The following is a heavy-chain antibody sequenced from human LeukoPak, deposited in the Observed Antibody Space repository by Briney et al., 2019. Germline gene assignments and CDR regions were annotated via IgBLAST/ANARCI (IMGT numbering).Heavy chain of an antibody. Sequence: GGSLRLSCAASEFSFSTYGMHWVRQAPGKGLEWVSFIRFVGSNKYYADSVKGRFTISRDNSRNTLYLQMNSLRAEDTAVYYCANRFGKDYYDVSGRTYYMDVWGKGTTVTVSS. CDR3: ANRFGKDYYDVSGRTYYMDV. D-gene: IGHD3-22*01. CDR1: EFSFSTYG. J-gene: IGHJ6*03. CDR2: IRFVGSNK. V-gene: IGHV3-30*02.